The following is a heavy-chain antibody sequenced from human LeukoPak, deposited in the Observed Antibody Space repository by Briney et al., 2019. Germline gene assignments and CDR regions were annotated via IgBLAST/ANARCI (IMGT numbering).Heavy chain of an antibody. CDR1: GGSFSGYY. Sequence: SETLSLTCAVYGGSFSGYYWSWIRQPPGKGLEWIGEINHSGSTNYNPSLKSRVTISVDTSKNQFSLKLSSVTAADTAVYYCAMPYYDFWSGYFSGPRAFDIWGQGTMVTVSS. V-gene: IGHV4-34*01. J-gene: IGHJ3*02. CDR2: INHSGST. D-gene: IGHD3-3*01. CDR3: AMPYYDFWSGYFSGPRAFDI.